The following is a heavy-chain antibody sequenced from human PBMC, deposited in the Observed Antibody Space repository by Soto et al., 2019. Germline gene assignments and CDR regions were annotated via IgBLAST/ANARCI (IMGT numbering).Heavy chain of an antibody. D-gene: IGHD2-21*01. Sequence: QVQLKQWGAGLLKPSETLSLTCAVYGGSFSGFYWSWIRQPPGKGLEWIGEINHSGITNYSPSLTGRLSMSVDSSKNQFSLRLTSVTAADTAVYYCARGSELWSLGDWGQGTLVTVSS. J-gene: IGHJ4*02. CDR1: GGSFSGFY. CDR2: INHSGIT. V-gene: IGHV4-34*02. CDR3: ARGSELWSLGD.